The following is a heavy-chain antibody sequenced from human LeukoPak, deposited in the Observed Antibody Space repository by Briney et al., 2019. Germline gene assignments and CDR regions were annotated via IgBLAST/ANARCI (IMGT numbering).Heavy chain of an antibody. J-gene: IGHJ4*02. CDR2: ISAYNGNT. D-gene: IGHD3-22*01. V-gene: IGHV1-18*01. CDR1: GYTFTSYG. Sequence: EASVKVSCKASGYTFTSYGISWVRQAPGQGLEWMGWISAYNGNTNYAQKLQGRVTMTTDTSTSTAYMELRSLRSDDTAVYYCARAIPISRPYDSSGYSLDYWGQGTLVTVSS. CDR3: ARAIPISRPYDSSGYSLDY.